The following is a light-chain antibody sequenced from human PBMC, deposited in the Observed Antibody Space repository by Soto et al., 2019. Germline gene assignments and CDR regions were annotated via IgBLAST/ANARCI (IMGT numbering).Light chain of an antibody. Sequence: VLTHPRGILSFSAGARLHRPSNASHSVSSSNLAWYQQKPGQAPRLLIYGASSRATGIPDRFSGSGSGTDFTLTISRLEPEDFAVYYCQQYGSSPTTFGQGTKVDIK. J-gene: IGKJ1*01. CDR1: HSVSSSN. V-gene: IGKV3-20*01. CDR2: GAS. CDR3: QQYGSSPTT.